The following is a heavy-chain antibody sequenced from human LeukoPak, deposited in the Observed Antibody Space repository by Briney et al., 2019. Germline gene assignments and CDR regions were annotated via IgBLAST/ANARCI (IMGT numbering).Heavy chain of an antibody. D-gene: IGHD4-23*01. CDR1: GFTFSGYW. J-gene: IGHJ5*02. V-gene: IGHV3-74*01. CDR2: VATGGTGP. CDR3: ARDMGPYGGSPGAS. Sequence: GGSLRLSCAASGFTFSGYWMHWVRQAPGKGLVWVSRVATGGTGPSYADSVKGRFTISRDNAKNTLYLQMNSLRAEDTAVYFCARDMGPYGGSPGASWGQGTLVTVSS.